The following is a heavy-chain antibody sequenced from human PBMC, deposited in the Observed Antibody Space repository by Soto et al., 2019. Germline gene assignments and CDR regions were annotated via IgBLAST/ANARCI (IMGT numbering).Heavy chain of an antibody. Sequence: GGSLRLSCAASGLTFTTYAMTWVRQSPGKGLEWVSTITASGRSTHYADSVEGRFTISRDNSKNTLSLQMDSLRAEDTALYYCAKGGPSFYYHGLDVWGQGTSVTVSS. CDR3: AKGGPSFYYHGLDV. D-gene: IGHD1-26*01. J-gene: IGHJ6*02. V-gene: IGHV3-23*01. CDR1: GLTFTTYA. CDR2: ITASGRST.